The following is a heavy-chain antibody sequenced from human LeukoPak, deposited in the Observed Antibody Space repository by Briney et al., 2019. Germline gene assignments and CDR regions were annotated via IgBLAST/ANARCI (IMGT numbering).Heavy chain of an antibody. CDR2: MHHSGSA. CDR1: GGSISSGVYY. Sequence: SETLSLTCTVSGGSISSGVYYWGWIRQPPGEGLEWIGYMHHSGSAYYNPSLKSRVTVSGDRSKNQFSLKLSSVTAADTAVYYCARYCSSTSCPFDYWGQGTLVTVSS. CDR3: ARYCSSTSCPFDY. D-gene: IGHD2-2*01. J-gene: IGHJ4*02. V-gene: IGHV4-30-2*01.